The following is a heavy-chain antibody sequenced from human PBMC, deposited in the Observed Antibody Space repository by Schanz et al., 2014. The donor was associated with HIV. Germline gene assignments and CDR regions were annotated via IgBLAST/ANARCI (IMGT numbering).Heavy chain of an antibody. J-gene: IGHJ5*02. Sequence: QVQLVQSGAEVKNPGASVKVSCKASGYTFNTYAINWVRQAPGQGLDWMGWISPYNGDRNYGRNFQNRITLTTDTSTNTAYLELRSLRSDDTAVYYCARGQDWPGPRLDHWGHGTLVLVSS. D-gene: IGHD3-9*01. CDR2: ISPYNGDR. CDR1: GYTFNTYA. CDR3: ARGQDWPGPRLDH. V-gene: IGHV1-18*04.